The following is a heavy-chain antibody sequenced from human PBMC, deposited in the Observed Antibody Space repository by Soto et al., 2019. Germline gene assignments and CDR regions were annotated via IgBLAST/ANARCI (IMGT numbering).Heavy chain of an antibody. CDR1: GFTFSNYW. Sequence: EVQLVESGGGLVQPGGSLRLSCAASGFTFSNYWMHWVRQAPGKGLVWVSRIHSDGTGTTYADSVKGRFTISRDNAKNTLYLQMNSLRAEDAVVYYCARDKGGSGYFFDYWGQGTLVTVSS. V-gene: IGHV3-74*01. CDR3: ARDKGGSGYFFDY. J-gene: IGHJ4*02. D-gene: IGHD3-22*01. CDR2: IHSDGTGT.